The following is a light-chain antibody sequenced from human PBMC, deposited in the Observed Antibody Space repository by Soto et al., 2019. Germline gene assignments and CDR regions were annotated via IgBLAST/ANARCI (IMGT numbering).Light chain of an antibody. J-gene: IGLJ2*01. Sequence: QSALTQPASVSGSPGQSITISCAGTNNDVGGYNYVSWYQQRPGKAPKLMIYDVSTRPSGVSNRFSGSKSGNTASLTISGLQAEDEADYYCNSYTSSSTGVVFGGGTKLTVL. CDR1: NNDVGGYNY. CDR2: DVS. V-gene: IGLV2-14*01. CDR3: NSYTSSSTGVV.